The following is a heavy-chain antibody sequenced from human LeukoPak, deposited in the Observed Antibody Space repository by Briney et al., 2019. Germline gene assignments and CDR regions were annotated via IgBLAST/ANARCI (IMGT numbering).Heavy chain of an antibody. CDR3: AKIRAVGPDTAMVIGYYFDY. CDR2: ISGSGGST. V-gene: IGHV3-23*01. D-gene: IGHD5-18*01. J-gene: IGHJ4*02. CDR1: GFTFSSYA. Sequence: GGSLRLSCAASGFTFSSYAMSWVRQAPGKGLGWVSAISGSGGSTYYADSVKGRFTISRDNSKNTLYLQMNSLRAEDTAVYYCAKIRAVGPDTAMVIGYYFDYWGQGTLVTVSS.